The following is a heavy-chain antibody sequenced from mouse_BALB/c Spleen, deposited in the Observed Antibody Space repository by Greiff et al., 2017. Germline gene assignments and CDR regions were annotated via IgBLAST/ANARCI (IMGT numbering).Heavy chain of an antibody. CDR3: TRDRFDYEDWFAY. D-gene: IGHD1-1*01. Sequence: VQLKQSGTVLARPGASVKMSCKASGYSFTSYWMHWVKQRPGQGLEWIGAIYPGNSDTSYNQKFKGKAKLTAVTSASTAYMELSSLTNEDSAVYYYTRDRFDYEDWFAYWGQGTLVTVSA. J-gene: IGHJ3*01. V-gene: IGHV1-5*01. CDR2: IYPGNSDT. CDR1: GYSFTSYW.